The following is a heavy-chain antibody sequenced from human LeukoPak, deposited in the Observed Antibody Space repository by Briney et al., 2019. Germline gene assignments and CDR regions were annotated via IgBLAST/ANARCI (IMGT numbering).Heavy chain of an antibody. CDR1: GGSISSYY. CDR2: ISHSGGT. D-gene: IGHD3-10*01. V-gene: IGHV4-59*12. Sequence: SETLSLTCTVSGGSISSYYWSWIRQPPGKGLEWSGYISHSGGTNYNPSLKSRVTISVDTSKNQFSLKLSSVTPEDTAVYYCARDRSLGSTFDYWGQGTLVTVSS. J-gene: IGHJ4*02. CDR3: ARDRSLGSTFDY.